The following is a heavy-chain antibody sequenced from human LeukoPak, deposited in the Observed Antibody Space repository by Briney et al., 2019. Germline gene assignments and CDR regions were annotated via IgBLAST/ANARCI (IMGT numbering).Heavy chain of an antibody. CDR1: GFTFSSYW. CDR2: IKQDGSEK. CDR3: ARDPRLEPRDY. D-gene: IGHD3-3*01. V-gene: IGHV3-7*01. Sequence: GGSLGLSCAASGFTFSSYWMSWVRQAPGKGLEWVANIKQDGSEKYYVDSVKGRFTISRDNAKNSLYLQMNSLRAEDTAVYYCARDPRLEPRDYWGQGTLVTVSS. J-gene: IGHJ4*02.